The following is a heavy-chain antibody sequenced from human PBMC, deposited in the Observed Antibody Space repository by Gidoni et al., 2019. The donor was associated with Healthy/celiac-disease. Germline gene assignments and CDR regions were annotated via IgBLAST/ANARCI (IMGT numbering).Heavy chain of an antibody. D-gene: IGHD3-3*01. V-gene: IGHV1-2*02. CDR1: GYTFNGYY. Sequence: QVQLVQSGAEVKNPGASVKVSCTASGYTFNGYYMHWVRQAPGQGLEWMGWINPNSGGTNYAQKFQGRVTMTRDTSMSTAHMELSRLRSDDTAVYYCATGPRFLEWSSTKDVWGQGTTVTVSS. CDR3: ATGPRFLEWSSTKDV. CDR2: INPNSGGT. J-gene: IGHJ6*02.